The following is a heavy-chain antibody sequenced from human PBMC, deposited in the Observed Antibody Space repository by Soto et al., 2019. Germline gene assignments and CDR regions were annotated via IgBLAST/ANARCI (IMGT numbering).Heavy chain of an antibody. Sequence: SETLSLTCTVSGGSISSYYWSWIRQPPGKGLEWIGYIYYSGSTNYNPSLKSRVTISVDTSKNQFSLKLSSVTAADTAVYYCASAQLLWRTIEYWGQGTLVTVSS. J-gene: IGHJ4*02. CDR2: IYYSGST. V-gene: IGHV4-59*08. D-gene: IGHD2-2*01. CDR3: ASAQLLWRTIEY. CDR1: GGSISSYY.